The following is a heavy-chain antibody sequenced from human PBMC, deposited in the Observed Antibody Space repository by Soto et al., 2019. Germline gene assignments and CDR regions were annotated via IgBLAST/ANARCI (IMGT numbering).Heavy chain of an antibody. CDR2: INPNNSDT. J-gene: IGHJ6*02. Sequence: QLQLVQSGAEVKNPGASVRVSCKASGYTFTGYYMHWVRQAPGQGLEWMGWINPNNSDTNYAQKFQGRVTLTRETSISTGYMELSSLRSDDTAVFYCVRARWHLPYIMEVWGQGTTVTVSS. CDR3: VRARWHLPYIMEV. CDR1: GYTFTGYY. V-gene: IGHV1-2*02. D-gene: IGHD2-15*01.